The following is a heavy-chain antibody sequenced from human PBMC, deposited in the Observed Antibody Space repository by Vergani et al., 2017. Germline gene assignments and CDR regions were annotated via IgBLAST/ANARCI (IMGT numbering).Heavy chain of an antibody. CDR3: ARDSSGSGSYYYYMDV. J-gene: IGHJ6*03. D-gene: IGHD1-26*01. Sequence: QVQLQESGPGLVKPSETLSLTCTVSGGSVSSGSYYWSWIRQPPGKGLEWIGYIYYSGSTNYNPSLKSRVTISVDTSKNQFSLKLSSVTAADTAVYYCARDSSGSGSYYYYMDVWGKGSTVTVSS. V-gene: IGHV4-61*01. CDR1: GGSVSSGSYY. CDR2: IYYSGST.